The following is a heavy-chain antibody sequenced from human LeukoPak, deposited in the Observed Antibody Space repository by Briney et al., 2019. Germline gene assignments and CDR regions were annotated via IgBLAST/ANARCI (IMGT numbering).Heavy chain of an antibody. Sequence: ASVKVSCKASGYTFTSYYMHWVRQAPGQGLEWMGIINPSGGSTSYAQKFQGRVTMTRNTSISTAYMELSSLRSEDTAVYYCARGLGTTFQPYYYYYMDVWGKGTTVTISS. CDR2: INPSGGST. CDR3: ARGLGTTFQPYYYYYMDV. CDR1: GYTFTSYY. J-gene: IGHJ6*03. D-gene: IGHD2/OR15-2a*01. V-gene: IGHV1-46*01.